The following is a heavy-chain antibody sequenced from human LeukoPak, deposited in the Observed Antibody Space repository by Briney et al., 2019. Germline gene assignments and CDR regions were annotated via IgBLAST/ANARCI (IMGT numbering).Heavy chain of an antibody. J-gene: IGHJ4*02. Sequence: PSETLSLTCTVSGGSISSSSYYWGWLRQPPGKGLEWIGSIYYSWSTYYNPSLNSRVTISVHTSKNQFSLKLSSVTAADTAVYYCARHDYGGSLSFDYWGQGTLVTVSS. CDR3: ARHDYGGSLSFDY. CDR2: IYYSWST. V-gene: IGHV4-39*01. CDR1: GGSISSSSYY. D-gene: IGHD4/OR15-4a*01.